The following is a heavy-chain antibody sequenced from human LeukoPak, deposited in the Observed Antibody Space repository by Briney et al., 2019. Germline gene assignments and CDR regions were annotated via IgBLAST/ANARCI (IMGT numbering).Heavy chain of an antibody. D-gene: IGHD6-19*01. J-gene: IGHJ6*02. CDR1: GFTFDDYA. V-gene: IGHV3-9*01. CDR2: ISWNSGSI. Sequence: GRSLRLSCAASGFTFDDYAMHWVRQAPGKGLEWVSGISWNSGSIGYADSVKGRFTISRDNAKNSLYLQMNSLRAEDTALYYCAKDISGRGYYYYYYGMDVWGQGTTVTVSS. CDR3: AKDISGRGYYYYYYGMDV.